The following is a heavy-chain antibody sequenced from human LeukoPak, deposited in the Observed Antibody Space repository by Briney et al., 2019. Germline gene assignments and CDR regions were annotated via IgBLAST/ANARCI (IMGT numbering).Heavy chain of an antibody. CDR2: IRYDGTDK. V-gene: IGHV3-30*02. D-gene: IGHD2-21*01. J-gene: IGHJ4*02. CDR3: APRVVVITAPFDY. Sequence: GGSLRLSCAASGFTFSSFGMHWVRQAPGKGLEWVAFIRYDGTDKYYADPVKGRFTISGDNSKNTLYLQMNSLRPEDTAVYYCAPRVVVITAPFDYWGQGTLVTVSS. CDR1: GFTFSSFG.